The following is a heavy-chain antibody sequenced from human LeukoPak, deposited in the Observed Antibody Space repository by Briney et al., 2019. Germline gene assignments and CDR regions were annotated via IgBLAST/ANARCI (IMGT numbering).Heavy chain of an antibody. J-gene: IGHJ5*02. Sequence: GGSLRLSCTASGFTFSSYSMNWVRQAPGKGLEWVSSISTSSSYIYYADSVKGRFTISRDNAKNSLYLQMNSLRAEDTAVYYCATLGVVAAESWRGDNWFDPWGQGTLVTVSS. CDR3: ATLGVVAAESWRGDNWFDP. V-gene: IGHV3-21*01. CDR2: ISTSSSYI. D-gene: IGHD2-15*01. CDR1: GFTFSSYS.